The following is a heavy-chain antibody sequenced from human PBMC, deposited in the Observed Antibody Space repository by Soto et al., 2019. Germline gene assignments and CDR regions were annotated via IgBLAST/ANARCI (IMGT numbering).Heavy chain of an antibody. D-gene: IGHD4-17*01. CDR2: IIPILGIA. Sequence: QVQLVQSGAEVKKPGSSVKVSCKASGGTFSSYTISWVRQAPGQGLEWMGRIIPILGIANYAQKFQGRVTITADKSPSTAYMELSSLRSEDTAVYYCTAYGDYVTKNHFQHWGQGTLVTVSS. V-gene: IGHV1-69*02. CDR3: TAYGDYVTKNHFQH. J-gene: IGHJ1*01. CDR1: GGTFSSYT.